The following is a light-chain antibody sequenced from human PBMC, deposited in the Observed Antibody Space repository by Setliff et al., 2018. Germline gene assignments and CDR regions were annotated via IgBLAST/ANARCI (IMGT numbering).Light chain of an antibody. Sequence: QSVLTQPPSASGSPGQSVTISCTGTSSDVGGYNYVSWYQQHPGKAPKLMIYEVSKRPSGVPDRFSGSKSGNTASLTVSGLQAEDEADYYCSSYAGSNNFPDVFGTGIKGTVL. CDR2: EVS. V-gene: IGLV2-8*01. J-gene: IGLJ1*01. CDR1: SSDVGGYNY. CDR3: SSYAGSNNFPDV.